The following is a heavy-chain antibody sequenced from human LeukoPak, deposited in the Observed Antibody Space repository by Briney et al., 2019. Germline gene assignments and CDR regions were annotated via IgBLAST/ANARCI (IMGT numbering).Heavy chain of an antibody. Sequence: ASVKVSCKASRYTFTGYYMHWVRQAPRQGLEWMGRINPNSGGTNYAQKFQGRVTMTRDTSVSTAYMELSRLRSDDTAVYYCARGLYDYVWGSYRLNWFDPWGQGTLVTVSS. CDR2: INPNSGGT. D-gene: IGHD3-16*02. V-gene: IGHV1-2*06. CDR1: RYTFTGYY. J-gene: IGHJ5*02. CDR3: ARGLYDYVWGSYRLNWFDP.